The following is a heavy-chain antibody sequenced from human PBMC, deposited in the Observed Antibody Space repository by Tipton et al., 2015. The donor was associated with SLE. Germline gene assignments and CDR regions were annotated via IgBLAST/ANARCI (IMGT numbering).Heavy chain of an antibody. D-gene: IGHD3-22*01. CDR1: GGSISSYY. CDR3: ARDYDSSGYNDY. V-gene: IGHV4-4*08. Sequence: TLSLTCTVSGGSISSYYWSWIRQPPGKGLEWIGYIYTSGSTNYNPSLKSRVTISVDTSKNQFSLKLSSVTAADTAVYYCARDYDSSGYNDYWGQGTLVTVSS. CDR2: IYTSGST. J-gene: IGHJ4*02.